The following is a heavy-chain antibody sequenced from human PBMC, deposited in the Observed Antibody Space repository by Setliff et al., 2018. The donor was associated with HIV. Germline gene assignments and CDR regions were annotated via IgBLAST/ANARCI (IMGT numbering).Heavy chain of an antibody. CDR3: ARGYSSGWVDY. J-gene: IGHJ4*02. V-gene: IGHV4-34*01. CDR2: SNYDGKT. Sequence: SETLSLTCAVYGGSFSGYFWGWIRQPPGKGLEWIGESNYDGKTKYNPSLKSRVSRSVDTSKNQFYLKLTSVTAADTAVYYCARGYSSGWVDYWGQGTLVTVS. CDR1: GGSFSGYF. D-gene: IGHD6-19*01.